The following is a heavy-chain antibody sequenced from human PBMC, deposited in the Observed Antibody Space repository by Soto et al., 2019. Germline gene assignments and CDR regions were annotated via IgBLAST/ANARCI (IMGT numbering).Heavy chain of an antibody. J-gene: IGHJ4*02. CDR1: GFTFSSYG. CDR2: ISYDGSNK. D-gene: IGHD6-13*01. V-gene: IGHV3-30*18. Sequence: VQLVESGGGVVQPGRSLRLSCAASGFTFSSYGMHWVRQAPGKGLEWVAVISYDGSNKYYADSVKGRFTISRDNSKNTLYLQMNSLRAEDTAVYYCAKGIAAADFGGQGTLVTVSS. CDR3: AKGIAAADF.